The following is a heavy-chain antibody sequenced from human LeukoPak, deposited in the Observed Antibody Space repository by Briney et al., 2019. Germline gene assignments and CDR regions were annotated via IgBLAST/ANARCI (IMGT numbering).Heavy chain of an antibody. CDR3: AKIVARIVAGDIDY. CDR1: GMTFSNHW. J-gene: IGHJ4*02. D-gene: IGHD5-12*01. Sequence: GGSLRLSCAASGMTFSNHWMHWIRQAPGKGLVWVSLIKTDGRTTIYADSVRGRFTISRDNGRSTLYLQMNSLRAEDTAVYYCAKIVARIVAGDIDYWGQGTLVTVSS. CDR2: IKTDGRTT. V-gene: IGHV3-74*01.